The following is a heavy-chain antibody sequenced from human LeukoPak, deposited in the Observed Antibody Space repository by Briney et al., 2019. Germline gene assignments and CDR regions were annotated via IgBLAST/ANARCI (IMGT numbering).Heavy chain of an antibody. D-gene: IGHD6-13*01. CDR1: GYTFTGYY. CDR3: ARGVYSSSWYYDY. V-gene: IGHV1-2*06. CDR2: INPNSGGT. Sequence: ASVKVSCKASGYTFTGYYMHWVRQAPGQGLEWMGRINPNSGGTSYAQKFQGRVTMTRDTSISTAYMELSRLRSDDTAVYYCARGVYSSSWYYDYWGRGTLVTVSS. J-gene: IGHJ4*02.